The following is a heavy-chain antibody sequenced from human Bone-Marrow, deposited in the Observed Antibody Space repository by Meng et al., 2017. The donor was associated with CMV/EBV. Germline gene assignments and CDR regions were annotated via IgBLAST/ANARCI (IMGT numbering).Heavy chain of an antibody. Sequence: GGSLRLSCAASGFTFSIYTMNWVRQAPGKGLEWVSSITSSGSYIYYADSVKGRFTISRDSAKNSLYLQMNSLRAEDTAVYYCARSYYYGMDVWGQGTTVTVSS. CDR1: GFTFSIYT. CDR2: ITSSGSYI. J-gene: IGHJ6*02. CDR3: ARSYYYGMDV. V-gene: IGHV3-21*01.